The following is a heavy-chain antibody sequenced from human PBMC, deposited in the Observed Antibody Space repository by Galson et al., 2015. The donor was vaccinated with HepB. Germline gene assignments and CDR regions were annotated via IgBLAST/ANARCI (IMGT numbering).Heavy chain of an antibody. Sequence: QSGAEVKKPGESLKISCKGSGYSFTTYWIGWVRQKPGKGLEWMGMIYPGDSDTRYSPSFQGQVTISADKSITTAYLQWSSLKASDTAMYYCARHKIPVRMNYYYGMDVWGQGTTVTVSS. CDR2: IYPGDSDT. CDR1: GYSFTTYW. V-gene: IGHV5-51*01. D-gene: IGHD3-10*01. CDR3: ARHKIPVRMNYYYGMDV. J-gene: IGHJ6*02.